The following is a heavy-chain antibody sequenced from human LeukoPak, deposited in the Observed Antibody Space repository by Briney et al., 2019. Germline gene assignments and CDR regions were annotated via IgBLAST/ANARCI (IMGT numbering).Heavy chain of an antibody. CDR2: IRYDGSNK. J-gene: IGHJ4*02. D-gene: IGHD2-2*02. CDR3: AKDLPLIVVVPAAITFDY. Sequence: PGGSLRLSCAASGFTFSSYGMHWVRQAPGKGLEWVAFIRYDGSNKYYADSVKGRFTISRDNSKNTLYLQMNRLRAEDTAVYYCAKDLPLIVVVPAAITFDYWGQGTLVTVSS. V-gene: IGHV3-30*02. CDR1: GFTFSSYG.